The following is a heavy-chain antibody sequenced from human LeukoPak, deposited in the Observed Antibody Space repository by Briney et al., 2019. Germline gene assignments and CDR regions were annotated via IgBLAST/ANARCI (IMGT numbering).Heavy chain of an antibody. V-gene: IGHV1-69*04. Sequence: SVKVSCKASGGTFSSYAISWVRQAPGQGLEWMGRIIPILGIANYAQKFQGRVTITADKSTSTAYMELSSLRSEDTAVYYCARDDPDCSSGSCYYYYGMDVWGQGTTVTVSS. CDR1: GGTFSSYA. CDR3: ARDDPDCSSGSCYYYYGMDV. J-gene: IGHJ6*02. CDR2: IIPILGIA. D-gene: IGHD2-15*01.